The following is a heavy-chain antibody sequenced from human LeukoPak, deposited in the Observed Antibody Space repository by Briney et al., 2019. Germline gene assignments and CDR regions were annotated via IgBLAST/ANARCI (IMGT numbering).Heavy chain of an antibody. J-gene: IGHJ4*02. CDR2: IYHSGST. CDR3: ARGDYYGSGSTFKFDY. D-gene: IGHD3-10*01. V-gene: IGHV4-4*02. CDR1: GGSISSSNW. Sequence: SETLSLTCAVSGGSISSSNWWSWVRQPPGKGLEWIGEIYHSGSTNYNPSLKSRVTISVDTSKNQFSLKLSSVTAADTAVYYCARGDYYGSGSTFKFDYWGQGTLVTVSS.